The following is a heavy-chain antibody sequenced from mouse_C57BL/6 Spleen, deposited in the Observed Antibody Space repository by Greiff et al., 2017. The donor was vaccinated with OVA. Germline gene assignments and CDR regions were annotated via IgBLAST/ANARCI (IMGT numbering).Heavy chain of an antibody. CDR1: GFTFSSYG. D-gene: IGHD2-4*01. CDR3: ASPYYDYDVFYAMDY. CDR2: ISSGGSYT. Sequence: EVKLVESGGDLVKPGGSLKLSCAASGFTFSSYGMSWVRQTPDKRLEWVATISSGGSYTYYPDSVKGRFTISRDNAKNTLYLQMSSLKSEDTAMYYCASPYYDYDVFYAMDYWGQGTSVTVSP. V-gene: IGHV5-6*02. J-gene: IGHJ4*01.